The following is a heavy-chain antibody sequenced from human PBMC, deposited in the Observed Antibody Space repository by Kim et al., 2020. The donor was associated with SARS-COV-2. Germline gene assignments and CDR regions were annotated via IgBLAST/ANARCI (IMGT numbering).Heavy chain of an antibody. CDR3: AKDLRSITMIVVFIPRGFHY. CDR2: IGGSGGST. CDR1: GFTFSSYA. V-gene: IGHV3-23*01. Sequence: GGSLRLSCAASGFTFSSYAMSWVRQAPGKGLEWVSAIGGSGGSTYYADSVKGRFTISRDNSKNTLYLQMNSLRAEDTAVYYCAKDLRSITMIVVFIPRGFHYWGQGTLVTVSS. D-gene: IGHD3-22*01. J-gene: IGHJ1*01.